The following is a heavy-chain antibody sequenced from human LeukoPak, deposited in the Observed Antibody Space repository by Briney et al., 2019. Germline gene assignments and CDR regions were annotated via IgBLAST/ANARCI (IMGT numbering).Heavy chain of an antibody. CDR2: IIPIFGTA. V-gene: IGHV1-69*01. CDR1: GGTFSSYA. J-gene: IGHJ6*04. D-gene: IGHD3-10*01. Sequence: SVRVSCKASGGTFSSYAISWVRQAPGQGLEWMGGIIPIFGTANYAQKFQGRVTITADESTSTAYMELSSLRSEDTAVYYCARDEAYYYGSGSYWYGMDVWGKGTTVTVSS. CDR3: ARDEAYYYGSGSYWYGMDV.